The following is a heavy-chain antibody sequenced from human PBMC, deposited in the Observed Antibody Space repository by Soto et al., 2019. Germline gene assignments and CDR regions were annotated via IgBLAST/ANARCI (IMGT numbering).Heavy chain of an antibody. Sequence: ASVKVSCKASGYTFTSYYMHWVRQAPGQGLEWMGIINPSGGSTSYAQKFQGRVTMTRDTSTSTVYMELSSLRSEDTAVYYCARRPRGSGYSSGWKTYYFDYWGQGTLVTVSS. D-gene: IGHD6-19*01. CDR3: ARRPRGSGYSSGWKTYYFDY. V-gene: IGHV1-46*01. J-gene: IGHJ4*02. CDR1: GYTFTSYY. CDR2: INPSGGST.